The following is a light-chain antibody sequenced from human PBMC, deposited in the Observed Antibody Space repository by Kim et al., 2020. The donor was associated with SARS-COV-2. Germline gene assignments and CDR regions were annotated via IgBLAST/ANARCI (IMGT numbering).Light chain of an antibody. J-gene: IGLJ3*02. CDR3: QGWDSSSDYRV. CDR2: YDT. V-gene: IGLV3-21*04. Sequence: SYELTQPPSVSLAPGKTASITCGGHNFPIKSVHWYQQKPGQAPVLVIYYDTDRPSGIPERFSGSNSGNTATLTISRVEAGDEADYYCQGWDSSSDYRVFG. CDR1: NFPIKS.